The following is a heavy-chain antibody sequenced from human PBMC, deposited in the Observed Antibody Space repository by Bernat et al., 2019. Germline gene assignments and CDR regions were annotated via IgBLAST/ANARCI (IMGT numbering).Heavy chain of an antibody. CDR3: ARNGGWWKRGSDAFDI. D-gene: IGHD4-23*01. J-gene: IGHJ3*02. CDR1: GYTFTSYA. V-gene: IGHV1-3*01. Sequence: QVQLVQSGAEVKKPGASVKVSCKASGYTFTSYAMHWVRQAPGQRLEWMGWINAGNGNTKYSQKFQGRVTITRDTSASTAYMELSSLRSEDTAVYYCARNGGWWKRGSDAFDIWGQGTMVTVSS. CDR2: INAGNGNT.